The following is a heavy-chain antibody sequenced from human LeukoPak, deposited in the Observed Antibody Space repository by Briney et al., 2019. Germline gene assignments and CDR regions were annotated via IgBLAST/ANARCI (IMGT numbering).Heavy chain of an antibody. V-gene: IGHV3-15*07. J-gene: IGHJ4*02. CDR2: IKSKTDGGTT. Sequence: GGSLRLSCAASGFTFSNAWMNWVRQAPGKGLEWVGRIKSKTDGGTTDYAAPVKGGFTISRDDSKTTLYLQMNSLKTEDTAVYYCSTTYYYDSSEGYWGQGTLVTVSS. D-gene: IGHD3-22*01. CDR1: GFTFSNAW. CDR3: STTYYYDSSEGY.